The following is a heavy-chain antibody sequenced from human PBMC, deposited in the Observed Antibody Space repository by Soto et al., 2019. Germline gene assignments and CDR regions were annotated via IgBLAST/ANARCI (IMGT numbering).Heavy chain of an antibody. D-gene: IGHD3-16*01. V-gene: IGHV3-23*01. J-gene: IGHJ4*02. Sequence: EVQLLESGGGLIHPGGSLRLSCAASGFIFRNYSMSWVRQAPGKGLEWVSGISGSGGSTYYADSVKGRFTISRDNSKKTLYLQMNSLRSEDPAIYYCADDMIDFWGSPADCRGQGTLVIVSS. CDR1: GFIFRNYS. CDR2: ISGSGGST. CDR3: ADDMIDFWGSPADC.